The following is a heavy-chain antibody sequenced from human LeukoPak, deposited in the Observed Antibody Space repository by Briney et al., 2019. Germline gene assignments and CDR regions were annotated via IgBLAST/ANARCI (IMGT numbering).Heavy chain of an antibody. V-gene: IGHV4-4*09. CDR3: ARFRLPFLISTAFDI. Sequence: SETLSLTCTVSGGALSNYYLSWIRQPPGKGLEYIAYSGGTNYNPSLKRRVTISVDKSRNQFSLNLRSVSAADTAVYYCARFRLPFLISTAFDIWGHGTMVTVSS. D-gene: IGHD2-15*01. J-gene: IGHJ3*02. CDR1: GGALSNYY. CDR2: SGGT.